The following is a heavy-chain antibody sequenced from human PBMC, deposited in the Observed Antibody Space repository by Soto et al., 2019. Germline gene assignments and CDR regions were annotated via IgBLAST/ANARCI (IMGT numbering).Heavy chain of an antibody. V-gene: IGHV1-46*01. CDR2: INPSDDST. D-gene: IGHD1-1*01. CDR1: GDSFSSYY. J-gene: IGHJ3*01. Sequence: SCKASGDSFSSYYIHWVRQAPGQGLRWMGIINPSDDSTTYAQNFQGRLTMTRDTSTRTVYMELSSLRSEDTAVYYCARGDHYESRGYNNAFDVWGQGTMVTVSS. CDR3: ARGDHYESRGYNNAFDV.